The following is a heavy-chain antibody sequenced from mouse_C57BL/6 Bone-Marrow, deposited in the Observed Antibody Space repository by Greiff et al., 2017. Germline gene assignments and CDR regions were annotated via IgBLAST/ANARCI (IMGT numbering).Heavy chain of an antibody. J-gene: IGHJ1*03. V-gene: IGHV1-4*01. Sequence: VQLQQSGAELARPGASVKMSCKASGYTFTSYTMHWVKQRPGQGLEWIGYINPSSGYTKYNQKFKDKATLTADKSSNTAYMQLSSLTSGDSAVYYCARRWLLPLHWYFDVWGTGTTVTVSS. D-gene: IGHD2-3*01. CDR1: GYTFTSYT. CDR2: INPSSGYT. CDR3: ARRWLLPLHWYFDV.